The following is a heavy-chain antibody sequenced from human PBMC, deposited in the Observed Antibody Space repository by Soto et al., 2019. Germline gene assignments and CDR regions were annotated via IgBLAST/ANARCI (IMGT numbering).Heavy chain of an antibody. Sequence: EVQLVESGGGLVKPGGSLRLSCAASGFTFSNAWMNWVRQAPGKGLEWVGRIKSKTDGGTTDYAAPVKGRFTISRDDSKNTLYLQTNSLKTEDTAVYYCTTTELWFGELLESHLRDYWGQGTLVTVSS. CDR3: TTTELWFGELLESHLRDY. V-gene: IGHV3-15*07. CDR1: GFTFSNAW. CDR2: IKSKTDGGTT. J-gene: IGHJ4*02. D-gene: IGHD3-10*01.